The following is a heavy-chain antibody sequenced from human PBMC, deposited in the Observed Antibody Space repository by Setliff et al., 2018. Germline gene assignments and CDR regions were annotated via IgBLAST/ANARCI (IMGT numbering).Heavy chain of an antibody. CDR2: IIHTGSI. J-gene: IGHJ6*03. Sequence: PSETLSLTCAVYGGSFSGYYWSWIRQPPGKRLEWIGEIIHTGSINYNPSLKSRVTISMDTSKNQFSLRVSSVTAADTAVYYCARVYSSSSRMGYYYYYYMDVWGKGTTVTVSS. V-gene: IGHV4-34*12. D-gene: IGHD6-6*01. CDR3: ARVYSSSSRMGYYYYYYMDV. CDR1: GGSFSGYY.